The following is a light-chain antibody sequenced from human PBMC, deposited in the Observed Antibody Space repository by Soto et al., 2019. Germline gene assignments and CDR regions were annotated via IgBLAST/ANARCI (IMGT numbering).Light chain of an antibody. V-gene: IGLV1-40*01. J-gene: IGLJ1*01. CDR2: GNS. CDR3: QSYDSSPL. Sequence: QSALTQPPSVSGAPGQRVTISCTGSSSNIGAGYDVHWYQQLPGTAPKLLIYGNSNRPSGVPDRFSGSKSGTSASLAITGLQAEDEADYYCQSYDSSPLFGTGTKVTVL. CDR1: SSNIGAGYD.